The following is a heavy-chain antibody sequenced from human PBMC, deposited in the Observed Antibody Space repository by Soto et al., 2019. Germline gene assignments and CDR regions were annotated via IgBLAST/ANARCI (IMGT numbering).Heavy chain of an antibody. CDR1: GFTFSSYA. CDR2: ISGSGVST. V-gene: IGHV3-23*01. D-gene: IGHD6-13*01. CDR3: AKEHHYSSSWSEFDY. J-gene: IGHJ4*02. Sequence: EVQLLESGGGLVQPGGSLRLSCAASGFTFSSYAMSWVRQAPGKGLEWVSAISGSGVSTYYADSVKGRFTISRDNSKNTLYLQLNSLRAEDTAVYYCAKEHHYSSSWSEFDYWGQGTLVTVSS.